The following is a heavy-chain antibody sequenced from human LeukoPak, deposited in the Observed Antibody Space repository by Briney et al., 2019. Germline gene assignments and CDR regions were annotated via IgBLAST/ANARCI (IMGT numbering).Heavy chain of an antibody. Sequence: GGSLRLSCAASGFTFSSYSMNWVRQAPGKRLEWLSSISSSSSYIYYADSVKGRFTISRDNARNSLYLQMNSLRAEDTAVYYRGSGPYPPRDYYYYMDVWGKGTTVTVSS. CDR2: ISSSSSYI. CDR1: GFTFSSYS. CDR3: GSGPYPPRDYYYYMDV. J-gene: IGHJ6*03. V-gene: IGHV3-21*01.